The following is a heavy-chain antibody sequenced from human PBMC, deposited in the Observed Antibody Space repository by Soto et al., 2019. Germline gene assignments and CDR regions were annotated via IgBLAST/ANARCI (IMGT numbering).Heavy chain of an antibody. D-gene: IGHD3-9*01. Sequence: LGESLKISCKGSGYSFTSYWIGWVRQMPGKGLEWMGVIYPGDSDTRYGPSFQGQVTISVDKSISTAYLQWSSLKASDSATYYCARQENDFLTGYNAMDVWGQGTTVTVSS. J-gene: IGHJ6*02. CDR2: IYPGDSDT. CDR1: GYSFTSYW. V-gene: IGHV5-51*01. CDR3: ARQENDFLTGYNAMDV.